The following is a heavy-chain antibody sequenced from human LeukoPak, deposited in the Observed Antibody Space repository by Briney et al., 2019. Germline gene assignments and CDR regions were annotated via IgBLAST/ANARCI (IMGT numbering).Heavy chain of an antibody. D-gene: IGHD2-2*01. V-gene: IGHV3-73*01. CDR2: IRSKANSYAT. CDR1: GFTFSGSA. Sequence: GGSLKLSCAASGFTFSGSAMHWVRQASGKGLEWVGRIRSKANSYATAYAAAVKGRFTISRDDSKNTAYLQMNSLKTEDTAVYYCTSLYCSSTSCSPSYGMDVWGKGTTVTVSS. CDR3: TSLYCSSTSCSPSYGMDV. J-gene: IGHJ6*04.